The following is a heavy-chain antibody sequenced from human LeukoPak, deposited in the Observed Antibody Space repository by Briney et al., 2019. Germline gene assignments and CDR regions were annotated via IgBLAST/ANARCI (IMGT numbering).Heavy chain of an antibody. V-gene: IGHV4-34*01. D-gene: IGHD3/OR15-3a*01. CDR2: INHSGST. J-gene: IGHJ5*02. Sequence: SETLSLTRAVYGGSFSGYYWSWIRQPPGKGLEWIGEINHSGSTNYNPSLKSRVTISVDTSKNQFSLNLSSVTAADTAVYYCARQEIGLRSFDPWGQGTLVTVSS. CDR1: GGSFSGYY. CDR3: ARQEIGLRSFDP.